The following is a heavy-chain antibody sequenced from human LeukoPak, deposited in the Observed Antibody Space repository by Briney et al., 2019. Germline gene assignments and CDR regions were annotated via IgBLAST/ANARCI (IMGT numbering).Heavy chain of an antibody. D-gene: IGHD1-26*01. V-gene: IGHV4-34*01. CDR1: GGSFSGYY. J-gene: IGHJ5*02. CDR3: ARGKVGATGNWFDP. Sequence: SETLSLTCAVYGGSFSGYYWSWIRQPPGKGLEWIGEINHSGSTNYSPSLKSRVTISVDTSKNQFSLKLSSVTAADTAVYYCARGKVGATGNWFDPWGQGTLVTVSS. CDR2: INHSGST.